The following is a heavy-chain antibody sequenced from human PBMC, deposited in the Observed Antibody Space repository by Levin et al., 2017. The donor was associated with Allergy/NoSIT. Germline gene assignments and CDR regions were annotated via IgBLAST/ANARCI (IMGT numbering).Heavy chain of an antibody. D-gene: IGHD2-15*01. Sequence: ASVKVSCKASGYTFTGYYMHWVRQAPGQGLEWMGWINPNNGGTNYAQKFEGRVTMTREMSIRTAYMDLSRLRSDDTAVYYCASSDRCSGGSCPLDYWGQGTLVTVSS. CDR2: INPNNGGT. J-gene: IGHJ4*02. V-gene: IGHV1-2*02. CDR3: ASSDRCSGGSCPLDY. CDR1: GYTFTGYY.